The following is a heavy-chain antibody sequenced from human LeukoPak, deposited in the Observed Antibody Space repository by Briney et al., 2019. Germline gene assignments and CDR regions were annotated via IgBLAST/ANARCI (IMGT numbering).Heavy chain of an antibody. Sequence: PGGSLRLSCAASGFTFSSYSMNWARQAPGKGLEWVSSISSSSSYIYYADSVKGRFTISRDNAKNSLYLQMNSLRAEDTAVYYCARDTYGDDAFDIWGQGTMVTVSS. V-gene: IGHV3-21*01. CDR2: ISSSSSYI. D-gene: IGHD2-21*02. J-gene: IGHJ3*02. CDR3: ARDTYGDDAFDI. CDR1: GFTFSSYS.